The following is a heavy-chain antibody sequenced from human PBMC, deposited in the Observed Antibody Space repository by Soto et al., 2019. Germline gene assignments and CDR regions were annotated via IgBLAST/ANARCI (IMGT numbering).Heavy chain of an antibody. CDR3: ASKEWELRYYGMDV. CDR2: ITPGDSST. D-gene: IGHD1-26*01. Sequence: QVQLVQSGAEVKKPGASVKVSCKAFGYTLTSYEMYWVRQAPGQGLEWMGIITPGDSSTSYAQKFQGRVTMTRDTSASTVYMELSSLRYEDTAVYYCASKEWELRYYGMDVWGQGTTVTVSS. V-gene: IGHV1-46*01. CDR1: GYTLTSYE. J-gene: IGHJ6*02.